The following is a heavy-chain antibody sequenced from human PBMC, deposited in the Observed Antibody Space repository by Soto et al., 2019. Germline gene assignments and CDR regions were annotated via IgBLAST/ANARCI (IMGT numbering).Heavy chain of an antibody. D-gene: IGHD2-2*01. V-gene: IGHV4-34*01. Sequence: QVQLQQWGAGLLKPSETLSLTCAVYGGSFSGYYWSWIRQPPGKGLEWIGEINHSGSTNYNPSLKSRVTISVDTSTNQFSLKLSSVTAADTAVYYCARGDCSSTSCYGYYYYGMDVWGQGTTVTVSS. J-gene: IGHJ6*02. CDR1: GGSFSGYY. CDR3: ARGDCSSTSCYGYYYYGMDV. CDR2: INHSGST.